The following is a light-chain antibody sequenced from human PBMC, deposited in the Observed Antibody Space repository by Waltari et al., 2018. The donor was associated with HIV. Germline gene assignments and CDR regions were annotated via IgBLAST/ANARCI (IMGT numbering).Light chain of an antibody. J-gene: IGKJ4*01. CDR1: QNVITN. V-gene: IGKV3-15*01. CDR3: QQYNNWPLT. CDR2: GAS. Sequence: EIVMTQFPALLSVSLGGRATLLCRASQNVITNLAWYQQKPGQVSRLRIYGASTTAPGIPAMFSGSGSGTEFTLTISSLQSEDFAVYFCQQYNNWPLTFGGGTNVEI.